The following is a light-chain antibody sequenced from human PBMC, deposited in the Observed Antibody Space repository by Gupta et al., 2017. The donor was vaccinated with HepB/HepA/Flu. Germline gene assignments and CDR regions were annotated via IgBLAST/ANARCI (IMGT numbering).Light chain of an antibody. V-gene: IGKV4-1*01. J-gene: IGKJ1*01. Sequence: DIVMTQSPDSLAVSLGERATINCKSSQSVLYSSNNKNYLAWYQQKPGQPPKLLIYWASTRESGVPDRFSGSGSGTDFTLTISSLQAEDVAVYYCQQEDSTSWTFGQGTKVEIK. CDR3: QQEDSTSWT. CDR1: QSVLYSSNNKNY. CDR2: WAS.